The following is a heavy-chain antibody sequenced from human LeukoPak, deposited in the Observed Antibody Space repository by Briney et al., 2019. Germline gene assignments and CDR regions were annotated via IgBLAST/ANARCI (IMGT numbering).Heavy chain of an antibody. CDR1: GFTFSSYS. J-gene: IGHJ4*02. CDR2: ISGSGGAT. D-gene: IGHD6-19*01. Sequence: GGSLRLSCAASGFTFSSYSMSWVRQAPGKGLEWVSGISGSGGATYYADSVKGRFTISRDDPHNTLYLQMNSLRAEDTAVYYCARDGWGSSGWYYFDYWGQGTLVTVSS. V-gene: IGHV3-23*01. CDR3: ARDGWGSSGWYYFDY.